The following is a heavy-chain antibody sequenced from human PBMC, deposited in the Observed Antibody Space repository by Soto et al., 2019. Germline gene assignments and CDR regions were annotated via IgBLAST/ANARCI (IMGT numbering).Heavy chain of an antibody. CDR1: GGSISSGDYY. Sequence: SETLSLTCTVSGGSISSGDYYWSWIRQPPGKGLEWIGYIYYSGSTYYNPSLKSRVTISVDTSKNQFSLKLSSVTAADTAVYYCAREEVGFYYVMDVWGQGTTVTVSS. CDR2: IYYSGST. J-gene: IGHJ6*02. D-gene: IGHD3-10*01. CDR3: AREEVGFYYVMDV. V-gene: IGHV4-30-4*01.